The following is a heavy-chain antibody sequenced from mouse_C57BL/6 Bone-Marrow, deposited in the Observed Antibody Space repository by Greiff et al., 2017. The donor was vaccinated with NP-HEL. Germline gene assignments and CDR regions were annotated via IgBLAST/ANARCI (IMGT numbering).Heavy chain of an antibody. CDR3: ARGGDYYGYVGTY. CDR2: IYPGDGDT. Sequence: VKLVESGAELVKPGASVKISCKASGYAFSSYWMNWVKQRPGKGLEWIGQIYPGDGDTNYNGKFKGKATLTADKSSSTAYMQLSSLTSEDSAVYFCARGGDYYGYVGTYWGQGTLVTVSA. V-gene: IGHV1-80*01. J-gene: IGHJ3*01. D-gene: IGHD2-2*01. CDR1: GYAFSSYW.